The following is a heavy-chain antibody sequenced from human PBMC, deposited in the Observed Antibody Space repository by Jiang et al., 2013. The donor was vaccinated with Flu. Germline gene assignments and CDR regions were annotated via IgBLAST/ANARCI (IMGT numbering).Heavy chain of an antibody. CDR2: VNPRSGDT. J-gene: IGHJ6*02. D-gene: IGHD1-14*01. Sequence: SGAEVKKPGASVKVSCKASGYTFSGSYMYWARQASGQGLEWMGWVNPRSGDTHYTQRFQGRVTMTRDTSISTAYMELSSLRSDDTAVYYCGRGYYGMDVWGQGTTVTVSS. CDR1: GYTFSGSY. CDR3: GRGYYGMDV. V-gene: IGHV1-2*02.